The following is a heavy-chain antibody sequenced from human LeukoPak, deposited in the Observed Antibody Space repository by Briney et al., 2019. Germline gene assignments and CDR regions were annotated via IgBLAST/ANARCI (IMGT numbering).Heavy chain of an antibody. V-gene: IGHV3-23*01. CDR3: AQQLGYCSGGTCYFTY. CDR1: GFTFSSYA. Sequence: GGSLRLSCAASGFTFSSYAMSWVRQAPGKGLEWVAAISNSGGDTFYSDSGKGRFTIARDNSKDTLYLQMNSLRVDDTAVYYCAQQLGYCSGGTCYFTYWGQGTLVTVSS. CDR2: ISNSGGDT. D-gene: IGHD2-15*01. J-gene: IGHJ1*01.